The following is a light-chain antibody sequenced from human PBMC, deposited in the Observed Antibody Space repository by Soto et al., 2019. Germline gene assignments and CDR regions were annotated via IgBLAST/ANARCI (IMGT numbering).Light chain of an antibody. CDR3: QQRSNWPPEWT. J-gene: IGKJ1*01. CDR1: QSISSW. CDR2: KAS. Sequence: DNHMTQSPSTLSASVGDRVTITCRASQSISSWLAWYQQKPGKAPNLLIYKASSLRSGVPSRFSGSGSGTEFTLTISSLEPEDFGVYYCQQRSNWPPEWTFGQGTKVDIK. V-gene: IGKV1-5*03.